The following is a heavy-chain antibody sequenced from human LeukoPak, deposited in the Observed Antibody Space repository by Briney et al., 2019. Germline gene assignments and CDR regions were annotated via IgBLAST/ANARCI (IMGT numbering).Heavy chain of an antibody. V-gene: IGHV3-48*01. J-gene: IGHJ4*02. CDR3: ARVYTDYGDYVADY. Sequence: GGSLRLSCAASGFTFSSYSMNWVRQAPGKGLEWVSYISSSSSTIYYADSVKGRFTISRDNAKNSLYLQMNGLRAEDTAVYYCARVYTDYGDYVADYWGQGTLVTVSS. CDR1: GFTFSSYS. D-gene: IGHD4-17*01. CDR2: ISSSSSTI.